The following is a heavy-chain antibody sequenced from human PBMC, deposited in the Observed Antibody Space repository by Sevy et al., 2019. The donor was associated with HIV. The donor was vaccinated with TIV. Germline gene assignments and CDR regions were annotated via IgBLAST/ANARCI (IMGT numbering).Heavy chain of an antibody. Sequence: GGSLRLSCAASGFSFSWYWMSWVRQAPGKGLEWVANIRQDGNEIYYADSVKGRFTISRDNAKESLYLQMSNLRVEDTAIYYCARRYFDLWGQGILVTVSS. CDR1: GFSFSWYW. CDR2: IRQDGNEI. V-gene: IGHV3-7*01. J-gene: IGHJ4*02. CDR3: ARRYFDL.